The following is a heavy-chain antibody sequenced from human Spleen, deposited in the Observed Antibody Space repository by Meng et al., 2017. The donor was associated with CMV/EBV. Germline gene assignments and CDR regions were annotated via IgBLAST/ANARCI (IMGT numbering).Heavy chain of an antibody. J-gene: IGHJ4*02. CDR2: IYYSGST. Sequence: SATLSLTCTVSGGSISSYYWSCIGQPPGKGLEWIGYIYYSGSTNYNPSLKSRVTISVDTSKNQFSLKLSSVTAADTAVYYCARETYSYGPIDYWGQGTLVTVSS. D-gene: IGHD5-18*01. CDR1: GGSISSYY. V-gene: IGHV4-59*12. CDR3: ARETYSYGPIDY.